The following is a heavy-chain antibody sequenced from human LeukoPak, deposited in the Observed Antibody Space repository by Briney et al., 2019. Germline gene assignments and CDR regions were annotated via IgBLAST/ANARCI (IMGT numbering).Heavy chain of an antibody. J-gene: IGHJ4*02. CDR1: GFAFSTYW. D-gene: IGHD6-19*01. V-gene: IGHV3-7*01. CDR3: ARGSGWVFDY. Sequence: PGGSLRLSCAASGFAFSTYWMHWVRQAPGKGLEWVANIKQDGSEKYYVDSVKGRFTISRDNAKNSLYLQMSSLRAEDTALYYCARGSGWVFDYWGRGTLVTVSS. CDR2: IKQDGSEK.